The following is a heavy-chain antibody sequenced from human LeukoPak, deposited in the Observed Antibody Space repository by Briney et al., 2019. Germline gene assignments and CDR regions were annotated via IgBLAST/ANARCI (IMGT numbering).Heavy chain of an antibody. J-gene: IGHJ3*02. CDR3: ARAGVWDYSDSSGYHNAAFDI. V-gene: IGHV1-18*01. D-gene: IGHD3-22*01. CDR2: ISAYNGNT. CDR1: GYTFTSYG. Sequence: ASVKVSCKASGYTFTSYGISWVRQAPGQGLEWMGWISAYNGNTNYAQKLQGRVTMTRDTSISTAYMELSRLRSDDTAVYYCARAGVWDYSDSSGYHNAAFDIWGQGTMVTVSS.